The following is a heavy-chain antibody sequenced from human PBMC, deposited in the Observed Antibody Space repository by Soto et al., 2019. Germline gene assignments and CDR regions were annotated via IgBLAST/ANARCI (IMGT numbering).Heavy chain of an antibody. V-gene: IGHV3-49*03. CDR2: IRSKAYGGTT. CDR3: TRVLATGAI. CDR1: GFTFGDYA. D-gene: IGHD5-12*01. Sequence: PGGSLRLSCTASGFTFGDYAMIWFRQAPGKGLEWVGFIRSKAYGGTTEYAASVKGRFTISRDDSKSIAYLQMNSLKTEDTAVYYCTRVLATGAIWGQGTMVTVSS. J-gene: IGHJ3*02.